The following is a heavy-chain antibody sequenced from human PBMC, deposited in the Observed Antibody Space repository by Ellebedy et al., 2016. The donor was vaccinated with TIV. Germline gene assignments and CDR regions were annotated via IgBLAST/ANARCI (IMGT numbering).Heavy chain of an antibody. CDR1: GYTFTSYA. V-gene: IGHV1-3*01. J-gene: IGHJ4*02. D-gene: IGHD3-3*01. CDR2: INASNGNT. CDR3: AREHDFWSGYSFDY. Sequence: AASVKVFCKASGYTFTSYAIQWARQAPGQRLEWMGWINASNGNTKYSQKFQGRVTITRDTSASTAYMELSSLRSEDTAVYFCAREHDFWSGYSFDYWGQGTLVTVSS.